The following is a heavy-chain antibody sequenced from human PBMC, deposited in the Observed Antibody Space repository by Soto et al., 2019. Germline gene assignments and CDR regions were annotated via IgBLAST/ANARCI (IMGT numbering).Heavy chain of an antibody. CDR1: GGSISSSNYY. V-gene: IGHV4-39*01. D-gene: IGHD6-13*01. CDR2: IYYSGST. J-gene: IGHJ4*02. Sequence: SETLSLTCTVSGGSISSSNYYWGWIRQPPGKWLEWIGSIYYSGSTYYNPSLKSRVTISVDTSKNQFSLKLSSVTAADTAVYYCSTSYGNAWYTYWAQGSQVTVSS. CDR3: STSYGNAWYTY.